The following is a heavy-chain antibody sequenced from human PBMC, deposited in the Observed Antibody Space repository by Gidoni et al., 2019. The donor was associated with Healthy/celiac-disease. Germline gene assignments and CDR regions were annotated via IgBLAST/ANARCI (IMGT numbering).Heavy chain of an antibody. D-gene: IGHD2-15*01. CDR3: ARGDGCSGGSCYSDWYFDL. V-gene: IGHV3-33*01. J-gene: IGHJ2*01. CDR2: IWYDGSNK. Sequence: QVQLVESGGGVVQPGRSLRLSCAASGFTFSSSGMHWVRQAPGKGLEWVAVIWYDGSNKYYADSVKGRFTISRYNSKNTLYLQMNSLRAEDTAVYYCARGDGCSGGSCYSDWYFDLWGRGTLVTVSS. CDR1: GFTFSSSG.